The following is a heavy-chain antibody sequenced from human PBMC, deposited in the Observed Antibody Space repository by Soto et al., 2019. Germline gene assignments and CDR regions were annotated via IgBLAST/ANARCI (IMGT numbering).Heavy chain of an antibody. D-gene: IGHD6-19*01. CDR1: GFTFSNAW. V-gene: IGHV3-15*01. CDR3: TSAVAGIDY. Sequence: EVQLVESGGGLVKPGGSLRLSCAASGFTFSNAWMSWVRQAPGKGLEWVGRIKSKTAGGTTDYAAPVKGRFTSSRDDSKITLYLQMNSLKPEDTAVYYCTSAVAGIDYWGQGTLVTVSS. CDR2: IKSKTAGGTT. J-gene: IGHJ4*02.